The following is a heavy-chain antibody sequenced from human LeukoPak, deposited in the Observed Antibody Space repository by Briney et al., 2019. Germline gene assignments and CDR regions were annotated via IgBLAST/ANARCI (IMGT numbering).Heavy chain of an antibody. CDR1: GFTFSSYA. J-gene: IGHJ4*02. D-gene: IGHD3-22*01. CDR3: AKDHFDSSGYYIDY. Sequence: PGGSLRLSCAASGFTFSSYAMSWVRQAPGKGLEWVSAISGSGGSTYYADSVKGRFTISRDNSKNTLYLQMNSLRAEDTAISYCAKDHFDSSGYYIDYWGQGTLVTVSS. V-gene: IGHV3-23*01. CDR2: ISGSGGST.